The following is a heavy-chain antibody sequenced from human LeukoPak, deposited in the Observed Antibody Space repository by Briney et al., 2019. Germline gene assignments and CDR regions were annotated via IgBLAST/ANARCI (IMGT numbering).Heavy chain of an antibody. D-gene: IGHD2-15*01. CDR1: GFTLRKYD. CDR2: IGGSGGST. V-gene: IGHV3-23*01. CDR3: AQIQSSGGHY. Sequence: GGSLRLSCEDSGFTLRKYDMRWVRQAPGQGLEWVSSIGGSGGSTYYAESVKGRFTISRVNCKDTLYLQMNSLRAEDTIVYYCAQIQSSGGHYWGQGTLVTVS. J-gene: IGHJ4*02.